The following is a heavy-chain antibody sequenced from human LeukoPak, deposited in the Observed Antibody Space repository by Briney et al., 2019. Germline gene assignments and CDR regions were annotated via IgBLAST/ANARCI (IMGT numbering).Heavy chain of an antibody. J-gene: IGHJ4*02. CDR2: INPNSGGT. Sequence: GESLKISCKGSGYTFTGYYMHWVRQAPGQGLEWMGWINPNSGGTNYAQKFQGRVTMTRDTSISTAYMELSRLRSDDTAVYYCARDLGSPGHWGQGTLVTVSS. CDR1: GYTFTGYY. CDR3: ARDLGSPGH. D-gene: IGHD1-26*01. V-gene: IGHV1-2*02.